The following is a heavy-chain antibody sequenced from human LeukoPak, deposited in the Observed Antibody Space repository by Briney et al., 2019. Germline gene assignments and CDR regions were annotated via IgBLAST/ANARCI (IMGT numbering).Heavy chain of an antibody. CDR3: ARMSGYYGSGDDY. CDR2: INAGNGNT. D-gene: IGHD3-10*01. J-gene: IGHJ4*02. CDR1: GYTFTSYA. Sequence: ASVKVSCKASGYTFTSYAMHWVRQAPGQRLEWMGWINAGNGNTKYSQKFQGRVTVTRDTSASTAYMELSSLRSEDTAVYYCARMSGYYGSGDDYWGQGTLVTVSS. V-gene: IGHV1-3*01.